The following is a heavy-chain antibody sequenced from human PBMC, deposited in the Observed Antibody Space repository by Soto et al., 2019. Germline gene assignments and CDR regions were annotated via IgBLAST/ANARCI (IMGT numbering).Heavy chain of an antibody. V-gene: IGHV3-11*06. D-gene: IGHD3-10*01. CDR2: SSSSSSYT. CDR1: GFTFSDYY. J-gene: IGHJ3*02. Sequence: QVQLVESGGGLVKPGGSLRLSCAASGFTFSDYYMSWIRQAPGKGLEWVSYSSSSSSYTNYADSVKGRFTISRDNAKNSLYLQMNSLRAEDTAVYYCARRKRFGGTTYAFDIWGQGTMVTVSS. CDR3: ARRKRFGGTTYAFDI.